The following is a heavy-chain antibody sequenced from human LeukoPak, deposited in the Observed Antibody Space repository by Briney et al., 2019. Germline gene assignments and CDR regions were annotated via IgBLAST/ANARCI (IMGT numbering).Heavy chain of an antibody. CDR1: GGSISIYY. D-gene: IGHD4-17*01. Sequence: PSETLSLTCTVSGGSISIYYWSWIRQPPGKGPEWIGYIYYSGSTNYNPSLKSRVTISVDTSKNQFSLKLSSVTAADTAVYYCARTTVTTRIDYWGQGTLVTVSS. CDR3: ARTTVTTRIDY. CDR2: IYYSGST. V-gene: IGHV4-59*01. J-gene: IGHJ4*02.